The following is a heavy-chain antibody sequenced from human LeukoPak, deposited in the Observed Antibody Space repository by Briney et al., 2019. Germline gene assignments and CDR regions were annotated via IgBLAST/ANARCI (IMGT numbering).Heavy chain of an antibody. V-gene: IGHV3-21*01. J-gene: IGHJ4*02. CDR3: ARDAAFYCSGGSCYSDYFDY. Sequence: PGGSLRLSCAASGFTFSSYSMNWVRQAPGKGLEWVSSISSSSSYIYYADSVKGRFTISRDNAKNSLYLQMNSLRAEDTAVYCCARDAAFYCSGGSCYSDYFDYWGQGTLVTVSS. CDR2: ISSSSSYI. CDR1: GFTFSSYS. D-gene: IGHD2-15*01.